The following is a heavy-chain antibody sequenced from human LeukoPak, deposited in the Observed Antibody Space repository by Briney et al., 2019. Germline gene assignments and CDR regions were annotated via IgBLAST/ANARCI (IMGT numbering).Heavy chain of an antibody. D-gene: IGHD3-10*01. CDR1: GFTFSSYG. Sequence: PEGSLRLSCAASGFTFSSYGMHWVRQAPGKGLEWVAFIRYDGSNKYYADSVKGRFTISRDNSKNTLYLQMNSLRAEDTAVYYCAKDPGSGYYGSGSYCDYWGQGTLVTVSS. CDR2: IRYDGSNK. V-gene: IGHV3-30*02. J-gene: IGHJ4*02. CDR3: AKDPGSGYYGSGSYCDY.